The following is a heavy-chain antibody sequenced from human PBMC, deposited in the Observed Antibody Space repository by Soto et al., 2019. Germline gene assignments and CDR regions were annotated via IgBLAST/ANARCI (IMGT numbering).Heavy chain of an antibody. Sequence: SETLSLTCTVSGGSVSSGTYFWSWIRQSPGKRLEWIAYIYYSGSTNYNPSLKSRATISVDTSKSQVSLTLTSVTAADAAVYYWERPPNYNYSGLDGSGKVTKVTVAS. CDR2: IYYSGST. CDR1: GGSVSSGTYF. V-gene: IGHV4-61*01. J-gene: IGHJ6*04. CDR3: ERPPNYNYSGLDG.